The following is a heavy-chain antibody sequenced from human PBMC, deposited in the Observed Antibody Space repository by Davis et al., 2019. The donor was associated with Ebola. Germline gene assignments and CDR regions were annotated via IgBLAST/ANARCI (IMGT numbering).Heavy chain of an antibody. CDR3: ASPIPRIAAAGIHRLVGATDY. J-gene: IGHJ4*02. CDR2: IYYSGST. Sequence: PSETLSLTCTVSGGSISSSSYYWGWIRQPPGKGLEWIGSIYYSGSTYYNPSLKSRVTISVDTSKNQFSLKLSSVTAADTAVYYCASPIPRIAAAGIHRLVGATDYWGQGTLVTVSS. D-gene: IGHD6-13*01. V-gene: IGHV4-39*01. CDR1: GGSISSSSYY.